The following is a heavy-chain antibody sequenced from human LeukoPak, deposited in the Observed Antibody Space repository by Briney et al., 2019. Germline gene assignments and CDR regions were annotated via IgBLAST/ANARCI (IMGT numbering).Heavy chain of an antibody. Sequence: SQTLSLTCAVSGGSISSGGYCWSRIRQPQGQGLEWIAYIYHSGSTYYNPSLKSRVTISVDRSKNQFSLKLSSVTAADTAVHYCVRAGSNGFDYWGQGTLVTVSS. V-gene: IGHV4-30-2*01. CDR3: VRAGSNGFDY. CDR1: GGSISSGGYC. CDR2: IYHSGST. J-gene: IGHJ4*02. D-gene: IGHD3-10*01.